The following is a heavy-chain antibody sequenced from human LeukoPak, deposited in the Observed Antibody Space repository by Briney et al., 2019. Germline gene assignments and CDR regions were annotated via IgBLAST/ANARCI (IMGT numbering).Heavy chain of an antibody. Sequence: SETLSLTCTVSGGSISSSGYYWSWIRQPPGKGLEWIGYIYHSGSTYYNPSLKSRVTISVDRSKNQFSLKLSSVTAADTAVYYCARISSPNGSGSYFDDYWGQGTLVTVSS. V-gene: IGHV4-30-2*01. D-gene: IGHD3-10*01. J-gene: IGHJ4*02. CDR2: IYHSGST. CDR3: ARISSPNGSGSYFDDY. CDR1: GGSISSSGYY.